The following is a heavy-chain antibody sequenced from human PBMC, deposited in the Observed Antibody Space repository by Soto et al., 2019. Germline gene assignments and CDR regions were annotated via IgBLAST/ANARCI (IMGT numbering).Heavy chain of an antibody. J-gene: IGHJ1*01. Sequence: GGSLRLSCAASGFTFSSYAMHWVRQAPGKGLEWVAVISYDGSNKYYADSVKGRFTISRDNSKNTLYLQMNSLRAEDTAVYYCAAASQTQKYSSGWTEYFQHWGQGTLVTVSS. CDR2: ISYDGSNK. CDR1: GFTFSSYA. CDR3: AAASQTQKYSSGWTEYFQH. D-gene: IGHD6-19*01. V-gene: IGHV3-30-3*01.